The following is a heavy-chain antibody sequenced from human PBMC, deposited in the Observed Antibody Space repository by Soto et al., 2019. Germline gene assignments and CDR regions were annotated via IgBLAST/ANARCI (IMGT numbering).Heavy chain of an antibody. V-gene: IGHV3-30*18. CDR3: AKDGGGGYQPPNYYYYGLDV. Sequence: GGSLRLSCAASGFSFSAHGMHWVRQAPGKGLEWVAVISYDGINKDYADSVEGRLTISRDNSKNTLYLQLDSLRIDDTGIYYCAKDGGGGYQPPNYYYYGLDVWGQGTTVTVSS. D-gene: IGHD2-21*01. CDR2: ISYDGINK. CDR1: GFSFSAHG. J-gene: IGHJ6*02.